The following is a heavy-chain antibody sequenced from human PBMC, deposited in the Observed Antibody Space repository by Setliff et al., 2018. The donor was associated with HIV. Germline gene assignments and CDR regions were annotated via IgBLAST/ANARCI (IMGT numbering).Heavy chain of an antibody. CDR1: GYSITSVYY. CDR3: ARLHIRFRSQDWAAVDV. V-gene: IGHV4-38-2*01. CDR2: IYYNGNT. J-gene: IGHJ6*02. D-gene: IGHD3-3*01. Sequence: SETLSLTCAVSGYSITSVYYWGWIRQPPGKGLEWIGTIYYNGNTFYDPSLKSRVTISIDMSKNQFSLKLTSVAAADTAVYYCARLHIRFRSQDWAAVDVWGQGTTVTVSS.